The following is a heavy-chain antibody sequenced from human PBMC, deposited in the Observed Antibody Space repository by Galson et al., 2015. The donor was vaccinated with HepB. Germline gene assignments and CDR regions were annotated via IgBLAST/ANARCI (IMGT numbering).Heavy chain of an antibody. CDR3: ARRAGWFDP. J-gene: IGHJ5*02. CDR1: GFTFSEFS. CDR2: ISSDGVRK. Sequence: SLRLSCAASGFTFSEFSMSWIRQAPGKGPEWVSDISSDGVRKNYADSVKGRFTMSRDNAKKSLYLQMNSLRVGDTGVYYCARRAGWFDPWGQGTLVTVSS. V-gene: IGHV3-11*01. D-gene: IGHD3-10*01.